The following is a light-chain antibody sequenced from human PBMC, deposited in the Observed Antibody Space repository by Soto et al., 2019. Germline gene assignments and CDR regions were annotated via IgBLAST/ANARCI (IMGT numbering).Light chain of an antibody. V-gene: IGKV3-20*01. Sequence: EIVVTQSPATLSVSPGARAPLSCRASQSVNIYLAWYQQKPGQAPRLLIFGASSRATGIPARFSGSGSGTDFTLTISRLEPEDFAVYYCQQYGSSGTFGQGTKVDIK. CDR3: QQYGSSGT. J-gene: IGKJ1*01. CDR1: QSVNIY. CDR2: GAS.